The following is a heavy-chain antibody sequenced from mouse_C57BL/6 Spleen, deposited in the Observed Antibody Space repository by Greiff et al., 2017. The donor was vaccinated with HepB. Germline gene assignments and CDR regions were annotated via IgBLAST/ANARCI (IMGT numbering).Heavy chain of an antibody. Sequence: DVKLQESGPGLVKPSQSLSLTCSVTGYSITSGYYWNWIRQFPGNQLEWMGYISYDGSNNYNPSLKNRISITRDTSKNQFFLKLNSETTEDTATYYCARYLTTEGFAYWGQGTLVTVSA. J-gene: IGHJ3*01. CDR3: ARYLTTEGFAY. D-gene: IGHD1-1*01. CDR2: ISYDGSN. CDR1: GYSITSGYY. V-gene: IGHV3-6*01.